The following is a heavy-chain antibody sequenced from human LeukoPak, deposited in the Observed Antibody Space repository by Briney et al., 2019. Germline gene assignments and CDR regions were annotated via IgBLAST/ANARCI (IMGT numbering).Heavy chain of an antibody. Sequence: ASVKVSCKASGYTFTGYYMHWVRQAPGQGLVWMGWINPNSGGTNYAQKFQGRVTMTRDTSISTAYMELSRLRSDDTAVYYCARGGELLRSSWFDPWGQGTLVTVSS. CDR3: ARGGELLRSSWFDP. J-gene: IGHJ5*02. V-gene: IGHV1-2*02. CDR1: GYTFTGYY. CDR2: INPNSGGT. D-gene: IGHD1-26*01.